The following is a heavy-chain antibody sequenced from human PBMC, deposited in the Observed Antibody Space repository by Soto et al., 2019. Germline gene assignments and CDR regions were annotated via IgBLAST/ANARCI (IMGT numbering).Heavy chain of an antibody. CDR2: IKQDGSAT. D-gene: IGHD6-19*01. V-gene: IGHV3-7*03. Sequence: EVQLVESGGGLVQPGGSLRLSCAASGFSLSNYWMTWVRRAPGKRPEWVANIKQDGSATYYMDSVRGRFTISRDNSKNTLYLQMNNLRTEDTALYYCTKDTYGAVAGTHRFGPRAQGTLVTVSS. CDR3: TKDTYGAVAGTHRFGP. J-gene: IGHJ5*02. CDR1: GFSLSNYW.